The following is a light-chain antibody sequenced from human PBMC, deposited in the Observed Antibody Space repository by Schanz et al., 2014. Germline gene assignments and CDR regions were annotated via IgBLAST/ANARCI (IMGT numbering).Light chain of an antibody. CDR1: SSDVGAYNS. V-gene: IGLV2-8*01. CDR2: EVT. J-gene: IGLJ3*02. Sequence: QSALTQPPSASGSPGQSVTISCTGTSSDVGAYNSVSWYQQHPGKAPQLMIYEVTKRPSGVPDRFSGSKAGNTASLTISGLQPDDEADYYCSSYAGSNKEVFGGGTKLTVL. CDR3: SSYAGSNKEV.